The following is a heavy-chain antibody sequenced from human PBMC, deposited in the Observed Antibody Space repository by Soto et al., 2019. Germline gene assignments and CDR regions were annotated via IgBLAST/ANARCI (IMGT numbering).Heavy chain of an antibody. CDR2: ISGNGAST. D-gene: IGHD5-12*01. CDR3: ARLGGYSGYDPFDY. J-gene: IGHJ4*02. CDR1: GFAFSVYS. V-gene: IGHV3-23*01. Sequence: EVQLLESGGGLLQPGGSLSLSCAASGFAFSVYSMGWVRQAPGKGLGWVSVISGNGASTYYPESVKGRFTISRDVSKNTLFVQMNSLGAEDTAVYYCARLGGYSGYDPFDYWGQGTLVTVSS.